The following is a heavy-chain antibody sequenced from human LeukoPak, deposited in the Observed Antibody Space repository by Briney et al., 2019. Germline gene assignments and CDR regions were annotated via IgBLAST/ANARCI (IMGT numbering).Heavy chain of an antibody. Sequence: GGSLRLSCAASGFTFSSYAMSWVRQAPGKGLEWVSAISGSGGSTYYADSVKGRFTISRDNSKNTLYLQMSSLRAEDTAVYYCAKEGKEYYDYVWGSYRPPNYYYGMDVWGQGTTVTVSS. CDR1: GFTFSSYA. D-gene: IGHD3-16*02. J-gene: IGHJ6*02. CDR2: ISGSGGST. V-gene: IGHV3-23*01. CDR3: AKEGKEYYDYVWGSYRPPNYYYGMDV.